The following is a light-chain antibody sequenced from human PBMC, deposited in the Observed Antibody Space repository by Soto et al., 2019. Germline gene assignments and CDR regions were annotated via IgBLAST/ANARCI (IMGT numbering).Light chain of an antibody. CDR2: DVS. CDR3: CSYAGSSTWV. J-gene: IGLJ3*02. Sequence: QSALTQPRSVSGSPGQSVTISCTGTSSDVGDYIYVSWYQQHPGKAPKLMIYDVSKRPSGVPDRFSGSKSGNTASLTISGLQAEDEADYYCCSYAGSSTWVFGGGTKLTVL. V-gene: IGLV2-11*01. CDR1: SSDVGDYIY.